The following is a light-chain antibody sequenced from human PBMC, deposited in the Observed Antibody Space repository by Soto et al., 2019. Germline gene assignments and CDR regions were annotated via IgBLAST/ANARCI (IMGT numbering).Light chain of an antibody. CDR3: QQYNDYSAWT. Sequence: DIQMTQSPSSLSASVVCRVTITFRSSQSINKWLAWYQQKPGKAATLLLYEASILQNGGPSTFSGTESGTEFTLTISSLRPDDFATYYCQQYNDYSAWTFGPGTKVDI. CDR2: EAS. V-gene: IGKV1-5*03. J-gene: IGKJ1*01. CDR1: QSINKW.